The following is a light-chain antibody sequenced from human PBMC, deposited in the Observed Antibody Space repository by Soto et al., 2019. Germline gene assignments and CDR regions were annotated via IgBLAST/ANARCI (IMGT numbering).Light chain of an antibody. Sequence: VLTQSQGTLPLSPGEGATLACRASQRVASDLAWYLQKPGQPPRLLLYDASIRANGIPVRISGSGSERDFTLTISRLEPDYAAVDYCQQDLNSPRTFGHGTKLEIK. CDR3: QQDLNSPRT. CDR2: DAS. V-gene: IGKV3-20*01. J-gene: IGKJ1*01. CDR1: QRVASD.